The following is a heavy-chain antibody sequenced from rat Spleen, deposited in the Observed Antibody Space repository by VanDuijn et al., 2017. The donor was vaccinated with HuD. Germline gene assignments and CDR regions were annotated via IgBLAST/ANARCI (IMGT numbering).Heavy chain of an antibody. D-gene: IGHD1-2*01. CDR1: GFTFSDYN. J-gene: IGHJ2*01. Sequence: EVQLVESGGGLVQPGRSLRLSCAASGFTFSDYNMAWVRQAPRKGLEWVAIITYDGFTTYYRDSVRGRFTISSDDAKTTLYLQMDSLRSEDTATYYCARPGTIAAISVDYWGQGVMVTVSS. V-gene: IGHV5-7*01. CDR2: ITYDGFTT. CDR3: ARPGTIAAISVDY.